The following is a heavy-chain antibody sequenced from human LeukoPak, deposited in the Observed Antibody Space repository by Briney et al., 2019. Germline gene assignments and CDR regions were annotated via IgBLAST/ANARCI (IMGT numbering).Heavy chain of an antibody. Sequence: ASVKVSCKASGYTFTGYYMHWVRQAPGQGLEWMGWINPNSGGTNYAQKFQGRVTMTRDKSIRTAYMELTSLTSEDTAVYFCASVLIGSWGQGTLVTVSS. CDR3: ASVLIGS. CDR2: INPNSGGT. D-gene: IGHD3-10*01. J-gene: IGHJ5*02. CDR1: GYTFTGYY. V-gene: IGHV1-2*02.